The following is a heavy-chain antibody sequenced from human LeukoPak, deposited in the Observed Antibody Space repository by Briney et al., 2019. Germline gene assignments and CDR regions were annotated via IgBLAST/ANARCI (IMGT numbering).Heavy chain of an antibody. J-gene: IGHJ5*02. V-gene: IGHV3-66*02. Sequence: GGSLRLSCAASGFTVSSNYMSWVRQAPGKGLEWVSVIYSGGSTYYADSVKGRFTISRDNSKNTLYLQMNSLRAEDTAVYYCARGWGRLGIAGSWFDPWGQGTLVTVSS. D-gene: IGHD6-13*01. CDR3: ARGWGRLGIAGSWFDP. CDR2: IYSGGST. CDR1: GFTVSSNY.